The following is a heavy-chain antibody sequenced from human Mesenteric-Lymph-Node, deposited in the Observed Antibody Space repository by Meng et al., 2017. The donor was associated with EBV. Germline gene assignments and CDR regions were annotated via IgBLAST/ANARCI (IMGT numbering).Heavy chain of an antibody. J-gene: IGHJ4*02. CDR3: ARDSEGNDLSFDY. D-gene: IGHD2-21*02. Sequence: RVQLGSEWKKPGASVKVSCKASGYTFTNYALTWVRQAPGQGLEWLGWINTNTGNPTYAPGFAGRYVFSLDTSVSTAYLQISSLKADDSAVYYCARDSEGNDLSFDYWGQGTLVTVSS. CDR2: INTNTGNP. V-gene: IGHV7-4-1*02. CDR1: GYTFTNYA.